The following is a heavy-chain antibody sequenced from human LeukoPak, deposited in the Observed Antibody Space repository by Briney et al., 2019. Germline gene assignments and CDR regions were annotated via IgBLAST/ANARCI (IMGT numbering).Heavy chain of an antibody. J-gene: IGHJ4*02. CDR1: GFTFSSYW. Sequence: GGSLRLSCAASGFTFSSYWMSWVRQAPGKGLEWVANIKQDGSEKNCVDSVKGRFTISRDNSKNTLYLQMNSLRAEDTAVYYCAKDTSPYYYDSSGSEDYWGQGTLVTVSS. CDR3: AKDTSPYYYDSSGSEDY. CDR2: IKQDGSEK. V-gene: IGHV3-7*03. D-gene: IGHD3-22*01.